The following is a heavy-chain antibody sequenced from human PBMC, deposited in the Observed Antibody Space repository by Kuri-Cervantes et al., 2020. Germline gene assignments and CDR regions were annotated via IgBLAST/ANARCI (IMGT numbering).Heavy chain of an antibody. CDR3: AHRHMTTSNSDWDY. V-gene: IGHV2-5*02. CDR1: GFSLSTSGVG. J-gene: IGHJ4*02. Sequence: SGPTLVKPTQTLTLTCTFSGFSLSTSGVGVGWIRQPPGKALEWLALTYWDDDKRYSPSLKSRLTITKDTSKNQVVLTMTNMDPVDTATYYCAHRHMTTSNSDWDYWGQGTLVTVSS. D-gene: IGHD4-17*01. CDR2: TYWDDDK.